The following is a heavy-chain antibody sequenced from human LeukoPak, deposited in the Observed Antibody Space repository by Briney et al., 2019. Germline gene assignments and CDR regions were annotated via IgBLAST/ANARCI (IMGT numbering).Heavy chain of an antibody. Sequence: SETLSLTCTVSGGSISSYCWSWIRQPPGKGLGWIGYIYSSGSTNYNPSLKSRVTMSVDTSKNQFSLKLSSVTAADTAVYYCTRTQDVTAIDYWGQGILVTVSS. D-gene: IGHD2-21*02. CDR1: GGSISSYC. CDR2: IYSSGST. CDR3: TRTQDVTAIDY. V-gene: IGHV4-59*01. J-gene: IGHJ4*02.